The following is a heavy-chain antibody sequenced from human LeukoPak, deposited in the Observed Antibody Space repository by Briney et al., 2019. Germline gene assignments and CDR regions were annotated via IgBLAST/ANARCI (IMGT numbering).Heavy chain of an antibody. Sequence: SVKVSCKASGGTFSSYTISWVRQAPGQGLEWMGRIIPILGIANYAQKFQGRVTITADKSTSTAYMELSSLRSEDTAVYYCASARWEQYCSSTSCPPDYWGQGTLVTVSS. D-gene: IGHD2-2*01. CDR3: ASARWEQYCSSTSCPPDY. J-gene: IGHJ4*02. CDR2: IIPILGIA. CDR1: GGTFSSYT. V-gene: IGHV1-69*02.